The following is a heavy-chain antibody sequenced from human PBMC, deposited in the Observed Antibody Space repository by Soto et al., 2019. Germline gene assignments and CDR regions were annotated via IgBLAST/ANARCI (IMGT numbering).Heavy chain of an antibody. D-gene: IGHD4-4*01. CDR3: ARDGYSNHDTDFDY. J-gene: IGHJ4*02. CDR2: ISAYNGNT. V-gene: IGHV1-18*01. Sequence: ASVKVSCKASGYTFTSYGISWVRQAPGQGLEWMGWISAYNGNTNYAQKLQGRVTMTTDTSTSTDYMELRSLRSDDTAVYYCARDGYSNHDTDFDYWGQGTMVTVSS. CDR1: GYTFTSYG.